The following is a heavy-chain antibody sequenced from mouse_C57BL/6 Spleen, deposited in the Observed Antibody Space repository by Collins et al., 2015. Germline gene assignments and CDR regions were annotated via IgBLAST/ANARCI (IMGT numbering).Heavy chain of an antibody. CDR1: DYTFTSYW. CDR2: IHPSDSDT. CDR3: AIWRLRQGFDY. D-gene: IGHD2-4*01. J-gene: IGHJ2*01. Sequence: QVQLQQPGAELVKPGASVKVSCKASDYTFTSYWMHWVKQRPGQGLEWIGRIHPSDSDTNYNQKFKGKATLTVDKSSSTAYMQLSSLTSEDSAVYYCAIWRLRQGFDYWGQGTTLTVSS. V-gene: IGHV1-74*01.